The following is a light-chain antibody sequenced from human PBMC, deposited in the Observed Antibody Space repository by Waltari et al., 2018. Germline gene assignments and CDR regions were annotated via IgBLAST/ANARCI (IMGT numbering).Light chain of an antibody. CDR2: HTS. J-gene: IGKJ1*01. V-gene: IGKV3-20*01. CDR1: QGVGKY. CDR3: QKYDFLPAT. Sequence: EIVLTQSPGTLSLSPGERATLSCRASQGVGKYLAWYQQRPGQAPRLLLYHTSIRATGIPYRFSGSGYGTDFSLTISRLEPEDFAVYYCQKYDFLPATFGQVTTVEIK.